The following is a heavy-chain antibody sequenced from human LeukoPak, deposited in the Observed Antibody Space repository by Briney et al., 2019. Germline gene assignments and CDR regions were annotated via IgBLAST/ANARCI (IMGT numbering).Heavy chain of an antibody. CDR1: GGSISSFY. CDR2: IYYSGST. CDR3: ARGYSSSWIDY. V-gene: IGHV4-59*01. D-gene: IGHD6-13*01. Sequence: SQTLSLTRTVSGGSISSFYWSWVRQPPGEGLEWGGYIYYSGSTNYNPSLKSRVTISVDASKNQFSLKLSSVTAADTAVYYCARGYSSSWIDYWGQGTLVTVSS. J-gene: IGHJ4*02.